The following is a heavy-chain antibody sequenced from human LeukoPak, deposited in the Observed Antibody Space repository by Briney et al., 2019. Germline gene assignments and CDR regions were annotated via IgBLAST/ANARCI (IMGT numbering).Heavy chain of an antibody. CDR2: FSSGAST. J-gene: IGHJ4*02. CDR3: EGYYYGSGSPDY. V-gene: IGHV3-23*01. D-gene: IGHD3-10*01. Sequence: GGSLRLSCAASGFTISSYAMSWVRQAPGKGLEWVSSFSSGASTDYADSVKGRFTISRDNSKNTLYLQMNSLRAEDTAVYYCEGYYYGSGSPDYWGQGTLVTVSS. CDR1: GFTISSYA.